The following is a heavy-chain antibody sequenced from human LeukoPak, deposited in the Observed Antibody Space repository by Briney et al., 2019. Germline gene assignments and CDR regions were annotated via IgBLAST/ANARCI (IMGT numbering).Heavy chain of an antibody. Sequence: SETLSLTCRVSGGSISNYYWSWIRQLPGKGLEWIGYIYSSGSTNYNPSLRSRVTVSIDTSKNQFFLKLTSVTAADTAVYYCASQKYSRSAEFDYWGQGTLVTVSS. J-gene: IGHJ4*02. V-gene: IGHV4-59*01. CDR1: GGSISNYY. CDR2: IYSSGST. D-gene: IGHD6-6*01. CDR3: ASQKYSRSAEFDY.